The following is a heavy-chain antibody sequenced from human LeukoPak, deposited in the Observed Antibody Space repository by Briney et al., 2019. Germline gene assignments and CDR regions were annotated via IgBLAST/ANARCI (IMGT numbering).Heavy chain of an antibody. CDR1: GGSISSSSYY. V-gene: IGHV3-23*01. J-gene: IGHJ4*02. Sequence: ETLSLTCTVSGGSISSSSYYWGWIRQAPGKGLEWVSAISDSGNTYHADSVKGRFTISRDSSKNTLFLQMNRLRPEDAAVYYCAKAPVTTCRGAYCYPFDYWGQGTLVTVSS. D-gene: IGHD2-21*01. CDR3: AKAPVTTCRGAYCYPFDY. CDR2: ISDSGNT.